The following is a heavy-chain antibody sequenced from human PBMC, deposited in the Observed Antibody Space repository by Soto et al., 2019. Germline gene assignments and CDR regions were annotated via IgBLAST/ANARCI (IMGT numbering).Heavy chain of an antibody. CDR2: IYDSGRT. CDR3: ARDGHTSSSLAFDF. CDR1: GGSISGYY. V-gene: IGHV4-59*01. Sequence: QVQLQESGPGLVKPSETLSLTCTVSGGSISGYYWSWIRQPPGKGLEWIGFIYDSGRTNYNPSLKRRVTISEDTSKNQFSLRLSSVTAADTAIYYCARDGHTSSSLAFDFWGPGTMVTVSS. D-gene: IGHD6-6*01. J-gene: IGHJ3*01.